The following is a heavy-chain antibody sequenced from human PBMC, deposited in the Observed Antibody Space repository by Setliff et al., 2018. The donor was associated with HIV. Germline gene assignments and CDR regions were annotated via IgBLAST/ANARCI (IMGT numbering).Heavy chain of an antibody. V-gene: IGHV4-30-4*08. J-gene: IGHJ3*02. D-gene: IGHD2-21*01. CDR1: GGSISSGNNY. Sequence: PSETLSLTCTVSGGSISSGNNYWSWIRQPPGKGLEWIAYIYYSGNTYYNPSLKSRATISVDTSKNQFSLKLNSVTVAETAVYYCARDPAVASREVAFDIRGQGTMVT. CDR2: IYYSGNT. CDR3: ARDPAVASREVAFDI.